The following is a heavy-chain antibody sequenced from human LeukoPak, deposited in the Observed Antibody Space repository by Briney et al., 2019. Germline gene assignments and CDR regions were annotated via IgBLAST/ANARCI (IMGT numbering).Heavy chain of an antibody. CDR1: GFTFSSYS. J-gene: IGHJ4*02. CDR2: ISSSSSYI. Sequence: GGSLRLSCAASGFTFSSYSMNWVRQAPGKGLEWVSSISSSSSYIYYADSVKGRFTISRDNAKNSLYLQMNSLRAADTAVYYCARGNVLLWFGELLQYYFDYWGQGTLVTVSS. D-gene: IGHD3-10*01. CDR3: ARGNVLLWFGELLQYYFDY. V-gene: IGHV3-21*04.